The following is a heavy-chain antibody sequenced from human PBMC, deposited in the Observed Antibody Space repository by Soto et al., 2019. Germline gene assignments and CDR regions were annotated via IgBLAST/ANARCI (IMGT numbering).Heavy chain of an antibody. CDR1: GGSISNDF. CDR2: IDNSGST. J-gene: IGHJ4*02. CDR3: ARGGQDFWSGPFDY. Sequence: SETLSLTCTVSGGSISNDFCNWIRQPAGKGLEWIGRIDNSGSTNYNPSLKSRITMSADTSRNQFSLKLNSVTAADTAVYYCARGGQDFWSGPFDYWGQGALVTVSS. V-gene: IGHV4-4*07. D-gene: IGHD3-3*01.